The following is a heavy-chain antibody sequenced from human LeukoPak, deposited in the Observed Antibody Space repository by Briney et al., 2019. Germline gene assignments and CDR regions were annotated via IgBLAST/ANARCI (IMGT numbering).Heavy chain of an antibody. CDR3: ARQSDYVWGSYRPTTYYFDY. CDR2: IYYSGST. Sequence: PSETLSLTCTVSGGSISSSSYYWGWLRQPPGKGLEWIGSIYYSGSTYYNPSLKSRVTISVDTSENQFSLTLSSVLAADAAFYYCARQSDYVWGSYRPTTYYFDYWGQGTLVTVSS. D-gene: IGHD3-16*02. CDR1: GGSISSSSYY. J-gene: IGHJ4*02. V-gene: IGHV4-39*01.